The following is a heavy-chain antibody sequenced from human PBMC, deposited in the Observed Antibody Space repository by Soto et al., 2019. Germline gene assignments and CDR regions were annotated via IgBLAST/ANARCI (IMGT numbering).Heavy chain of an antibody. V-gene: IGHV1-3*01. CDR3: ARGDYYDIHDY. J-gene: IGHJ4*02. CDR1: GYTFTSYA. Sequence: QVQLVQSGAEVKKPGASVKVSCKASGYTFTSYAMHWVRQAPGQRLEWMGWINAGNGNTKYSQKFQGRVTNTRDTSASTAYMEVSSLRSEDTAVYYCARGDYYDIHDYWGQGTLVTVSS. CDR2: INAGNGNT. D-gene: IGHD3-22*01.